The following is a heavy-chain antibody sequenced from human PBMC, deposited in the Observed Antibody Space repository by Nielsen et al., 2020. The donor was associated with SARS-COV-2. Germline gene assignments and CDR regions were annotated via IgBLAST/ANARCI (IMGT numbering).Heavy chain of an antibody. CDR3: ARATGYCSSTSCYPLYGMDV. V-gene: IGHV4-61*02. D-gene: IGHD2-2*01. CDR2: IYTSGST. Sequence: SETLSLTCTVSGGSISSGSYYWSWIRQPAGKGLEWIGRIYTSGSTNYNPSLKSRVTISVDTSKNQFSLKLSSVTAADTAVYYCARATGYCSSTSCYPLYGMDVWGQGTTVTVSS. CDR1: GGSISSGSYY. J-gene: IGHJ6*02.